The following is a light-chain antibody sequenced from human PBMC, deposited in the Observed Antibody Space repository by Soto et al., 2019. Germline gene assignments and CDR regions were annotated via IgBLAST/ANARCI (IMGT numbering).Light chain of an antibody. CDR2: DAS. CDR3: QQYNNWPRT. V-gene: IGKV3-15*01. Sequence: EIVMTQSPGTLSVSPGERATLSCRASQRVSSNLAWYQQKPGQAPRLLIYDASTRPTGIPARFSGSRSGTEFTLTFSSLQSEDFAVYYCQQYNNWPRTFGQGTKVEIK. J-gene: IGKJ1*01. CDR1: QRVSSN.